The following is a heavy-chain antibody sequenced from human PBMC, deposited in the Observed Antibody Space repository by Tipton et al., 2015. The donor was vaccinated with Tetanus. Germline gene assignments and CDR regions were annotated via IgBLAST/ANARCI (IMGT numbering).Heavy chain of an antibody. CDR3: ARDPVLGIGTH. CDR1: GYTFTSYA. V-gene: IGHV1-3*04. Sequence: QLVQSGAEVKKPGASVKVSCKASGYTFTSYAMHWVRQAPGQSLEWMGWINTGNGDTRYSQRFQGRVTITRDTSAGTAYMELSSLRSEDTAVYYCARDPVLGIGTHWGQGTLVTVS. CDR2: INTGNGDT. D-gene: IGHD2-21*01. J-gene: IGHJ4*02.